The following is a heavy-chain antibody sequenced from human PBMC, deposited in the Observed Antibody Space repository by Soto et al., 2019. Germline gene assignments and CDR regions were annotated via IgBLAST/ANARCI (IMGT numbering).Heavy chain of an antibody. Sequence: GASVKVSCKASGFTFTSSAVQWVRQARGQRLEWIGWIVVGSGNTNYAQKFQERVTITRDMSTSTAYMELSSLRSEDTAVYYCAAGDYYDSSGYYRYYYSGMDVWGQGTTVTVSS. CDR1: GFTFTSSA. CDR2: IVVGSGNT. CDR3: AAGDYYDSSGYYRYYYSGMDV. J-gene: IGHJ6*02. V-gene: IGHV1-58*01. D-gene: IGHD3-22*01.